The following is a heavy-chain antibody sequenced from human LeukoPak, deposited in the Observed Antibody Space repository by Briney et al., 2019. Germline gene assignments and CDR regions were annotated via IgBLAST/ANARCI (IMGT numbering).Heavy chain of an antibody. J-gene: IGHJ4*02. CDR3: ARHPITRYYDSSGYSAAGPDY. CDR2: INPGDSDT. CDR1: GYRFTTYW. V-gene: IGHV5-51*01. D-gene: IGHD3-22*01. Sequence: GESLQISCKGSGYRFTTYWIGWVRQLPGKGLEWMGIINPGDSDTRYSPSFQGQVTISADKSIGTAYLLWSSLKASDTAMYYCARHPITRYYDSSGYSAAGPDYWGQGTLVTVSS.